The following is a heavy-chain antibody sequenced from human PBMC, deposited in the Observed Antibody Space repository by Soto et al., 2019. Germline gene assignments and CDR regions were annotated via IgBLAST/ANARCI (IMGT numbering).Heavy chain of an antibody. Sequence: ALVKVSCKASGYTFTSYGIHWVREAPGQRLEWMGWINAANGDTKYSPKFQGRVTITRDTSASTAYMELSSLRSEDTAVYYCVRRHVSATGIDWFDPWGQGTLVTVSS. CDR1: GYTFTSYG. CDR2: INAANGDT. V-gene: IGHV1-3*01. D-gene: IGHD6-13*01. J-gene: IGHJ5*02. CDR3: VRRHVSATGIDWFDP.